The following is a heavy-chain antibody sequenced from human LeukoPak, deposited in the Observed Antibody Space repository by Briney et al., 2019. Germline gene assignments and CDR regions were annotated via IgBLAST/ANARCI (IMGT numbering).Heavy chain of an antibody. V-gene: IGHV1-18*01. CDR1: GYTFTSYG. Sequence: ASVKVSCKASGYTFTSYGISWVRQAPGQGLEWMGWISAYNGNTNYAQKLQGRVTMTTDTSTSTAYMELRSLRSDDTTVYYCARQRLAAAGKISDYWGQGTLVTVSS. J-gene: IGHJ4*02. CDR2: ISAYNGNT. D-gene: IGHD6-13*01. CDR3: ARQRLAAAGKISDY.